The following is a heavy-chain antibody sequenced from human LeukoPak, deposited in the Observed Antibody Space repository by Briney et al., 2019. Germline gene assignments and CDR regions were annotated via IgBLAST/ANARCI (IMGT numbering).Heavy chain of an antibody. CDR1: GGTFSSYA. CDR3: AIPNYDILTGPDLYYFDY. V-gene: IGHV1-69*13. J-gene: IGHJ4*02. D-gene: IGHD3-9*01. Sequence: SVKVSCKASGGTFSSYAISWVRQAPGQGLEWMGGIIPIFGTANYAQKFQGRVTITADESTSTAYMELSSLRSEDTAVYCCAIPNYDILTGPDLYYFDYWGQGTLVTVSS. CDR2: IIPIFGTA.